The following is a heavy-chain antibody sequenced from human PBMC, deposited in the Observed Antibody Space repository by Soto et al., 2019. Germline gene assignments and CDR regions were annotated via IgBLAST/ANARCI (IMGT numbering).Heavy chain of an antibody. J-gene: IGHJ4*02. Sequence: EVQLVESGGGLVHPGGSLRLSCAASGFTFSNYEMNWVRQAPGKGLEWVSYISSGGRTRYYADSVKGRFTISRDNAKNSLYLEMHSLRAEDAAIYYCAKNRELYYDGSRAHDSLGQGTLVTVSS. CDR2: ISSGGRTR. D-gene: IGHD3-16*01. CDR3: AKNRELYYDGSRAHDS. CDR1: GFTFSNYE. V-gene: IGHV3-48*03.